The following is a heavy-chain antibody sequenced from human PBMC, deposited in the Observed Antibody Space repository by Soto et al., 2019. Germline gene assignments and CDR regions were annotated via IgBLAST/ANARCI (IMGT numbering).Heavy chain of an antibody. CDR3: PKTWFGELANFDY. Sequence: PGGSLRLSCAASGFTFSSYAMSWVRQGPGKGLEWVSAISGRGDNTYYADSVKGRFSISRDNSKNTLYLQMNSLRAEDTAVYFCPKTWFGELANFDYWGQGTLVTVSS. D-gene: IGHD3-10*01. V-gene: IGHV3-23*01. CDR2: ISGRGDNT. J-gene: IGHJ4*02. CDR1: GFTFSSYA.